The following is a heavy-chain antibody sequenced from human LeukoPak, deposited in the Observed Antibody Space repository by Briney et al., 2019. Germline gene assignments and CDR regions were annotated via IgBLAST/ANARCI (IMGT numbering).Heavy chain of an antibody. D-gene: IGHD5-18*01. Sequence: TSEALSLTCTVSGGSISSYYWSWIRQPPGKGLEWIGYIYYSGSTNYNPSLKSRVTISVDTSKNQFSLKLSSVTAADTAVYYCARGGYSYGHWGQGTLVTVSS. CDR1: GGSISSYY. V-gene: IGHV4-59*01. CDR2: IYYSGST. CDR3: ARGGYSYGH. J-gene: IGHJ4*02.